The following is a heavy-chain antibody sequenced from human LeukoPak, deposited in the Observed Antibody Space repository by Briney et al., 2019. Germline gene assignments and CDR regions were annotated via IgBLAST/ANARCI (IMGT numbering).Heavy chain of an antibody. D-gene: IGHD5-12*01. J-gene: IGHJ4*02. CDR1: GFTFSSYA. V-gene: IGHV3-30*04. CDR2: ISYDGSNK. CDR3: ARDREDSGYDYSYYFDY. Sequence: GGSLRLSCAASGFTFSSYAMHWVRQAPGKGLEWVAVISYDGSNKYYADSVKGRFTISRDNSKNTLYLQMNSLRAGDTAVYYCARDREDSGYDYSYYFDYWGQGTLVTVSS.